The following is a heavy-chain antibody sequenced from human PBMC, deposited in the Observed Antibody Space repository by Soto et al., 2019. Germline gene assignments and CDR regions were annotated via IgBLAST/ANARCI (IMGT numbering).Heavy chain of an antibody. D-gene: IGHD4-4*01. Sequence: EVQLVESGGGSVQPGGSLRLSCAASGFTFSDHYMDWVRQAPGKGLEWVGRTRNKANSYTTEYAASVKGRFTISRDDSKNSLYLQMNSLKTEDTAVYYCARSRDDYNPFDYWGQGTLVTVSS. CDR3: ARSRDDYNPFDY. V-gene: IGHV3-72*01. CDR2: TRNKANSYTT. J-gene: IGHJ4*02. CDR1: GFTFSDHY.